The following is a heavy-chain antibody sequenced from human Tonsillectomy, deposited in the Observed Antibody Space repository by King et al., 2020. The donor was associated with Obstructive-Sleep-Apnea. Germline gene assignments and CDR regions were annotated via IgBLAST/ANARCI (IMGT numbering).Heavy chain of an antibody. D-gene: IGHD3-10*01. V-gene: IGHV1-8*01. CDR3: ARGMVRGAAFDP. CDR1: GYTFTSYD. J-gene: IGHJ5*02. Sequence: QLVQSGAEVKKPGASVKVSCKASGYTFTSYDINWVRQATGQGLEWMGWMNPNSGNTGYAQKFQGRVTSNRNTSLSTAQMEPSSLRSEDTAVYYCARGMVRGAAFDPWGQGTLVTVSS. CDR2: MNPNSGNT.